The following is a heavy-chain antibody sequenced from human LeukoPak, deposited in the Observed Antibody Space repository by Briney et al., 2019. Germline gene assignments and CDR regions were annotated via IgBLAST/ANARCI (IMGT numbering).Heavy chain of an antibody. Sequence: PGGSLRLSCAASGFTFSDTWMHWVRQAPGEGLVWVSRIRSDGSDTRYAESVKGRFTISRDNAKSTLYLQMNSLRAEDTAVYYCARELEAGLAPWGQGTLVTVSS. CDR1: GFTFSDTW. CDR2: IRSDGSDT. D-gene: IGHD6-19*01. CDR3: ARELEAGLAP. V-gene: IGHV3-74*01. J-gene: IGHJ5*02.